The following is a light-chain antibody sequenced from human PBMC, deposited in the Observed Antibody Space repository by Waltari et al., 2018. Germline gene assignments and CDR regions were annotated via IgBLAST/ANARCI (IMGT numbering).Light chain of an antibody. CDR1: KSNIGADFD. CDR3: SSYTTSSAPGV. Sequence: QSVLTQPPSVSGAPGQRVTISCRGTKSNIGADFDFHWYQQVPGTAPKLLLHSFSNRPSGVSDRFSGFKSGASASLTISGLQAEDEADYYCSSYTTSSAPGVFGTGTRVTVL. V-gene: IGLV1-40*01. CDR2: SFS. J-gene: IGLJ1*01.